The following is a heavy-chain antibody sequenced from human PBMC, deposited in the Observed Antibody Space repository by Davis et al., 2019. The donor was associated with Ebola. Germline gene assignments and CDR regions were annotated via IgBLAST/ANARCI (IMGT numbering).Heavy chain of an antibody. D-gene: IGHD2/OR15-2a*01. Sequence: GGSLRLSCATSGFTFSSYGMHWVRQAPDKGLEWVAVSYYGGHEYHADSVKGRFTISRDNSKNTLYLQMNGLRVEDTAIYYCAKDNRNIWSEVWGQGTMVTVSS. CDR3: AKDNRNIWSEV. CDR1: GFTFSSYG. CDR2: SYYGGHE. J-gene: IGHJ3*01. V-gene: IGHV3-30*18.